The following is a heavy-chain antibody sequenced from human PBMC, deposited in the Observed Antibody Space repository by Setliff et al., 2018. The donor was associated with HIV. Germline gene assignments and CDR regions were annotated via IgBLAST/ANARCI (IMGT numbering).Heavy chain of an antibody. CDR3: ARVVTMVRGAYYFDY. CDR2: INHSGST. J-gene: IGHJ4*02. Sequence: SETLSLTCAVYGGSFSGYYWSWIRQPPGKGLEWIGEINHSGSTNYNPSLKSRVTISVDTSKNQSSLKLSSVTAADTAVYYCARVVTMVRGAYYFDYWGQGTLVTVSS. V-gene: IGHV4-34*01. CDR1: GGSFSGYY. D-gene: IGHD3-10*01.